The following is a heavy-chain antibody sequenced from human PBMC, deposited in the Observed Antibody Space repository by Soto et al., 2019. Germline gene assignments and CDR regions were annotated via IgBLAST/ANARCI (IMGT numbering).Heavy chain of an antibody. V-gene: IGHV3-23*01. Sequence: GGSLRLSCAASGFTFSSYAMSWVRQAPGKGLEWVSAISGSGGSTYYADSVKGRFTISRDNSKNTLYLQMNSLRAEDTAVYYCAKDSIRVRGLYGMDVWGQGTTVTVSS. J-gene: IGHJ6*02. D-gene: IGHD3-10*01. CDR3: AKDSIRVRGLYGMDV. CDR2: ISGSGGST. CDR1: GFTFSSYA.